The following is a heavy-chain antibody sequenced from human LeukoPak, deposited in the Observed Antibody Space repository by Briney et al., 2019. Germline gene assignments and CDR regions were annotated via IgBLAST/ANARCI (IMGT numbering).Heavy chain of an antibody. J-gene: IGHJ6*03. CDR1: GGSISSDY. Sequence: PSESLSLTCTVSGGSISSDYWSWIRQPPGKGLEWIGYIYYSGSTNYNPSLKSRVTISVDTSKNQFSLKLSSVTAADTAVYYCARGSGSYYIGYYYYMDVWGKGTTVTISS. D-gene: IGHD3-10*01. CDR2: IYYSGST. V-gene: IGHV4-59*01. CDR3: ARGSGSYYIGYYYYMDV.